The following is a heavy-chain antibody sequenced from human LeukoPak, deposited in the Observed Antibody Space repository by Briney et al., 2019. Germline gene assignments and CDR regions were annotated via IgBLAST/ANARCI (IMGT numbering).Heavy chain of an antibody. Sequence: PGGSLRLSCAASGFTFSTFPMAWVRQAPGKGLEGVSGISDSGATTYYLDSVKGRFTISRDNSKYTLYLHMSSLRAEDTAVYYCARVERSSRVHYFDYWGQGTLVTVSS. D-gene: IGHD3-10*01. CDR1: GFTFSTFP. CDR2: ISDSGATT. V-gene: IGHV3-23*01. CDR3: ARVERSSRVHYFDY. J-gene: IGHJ4*02.